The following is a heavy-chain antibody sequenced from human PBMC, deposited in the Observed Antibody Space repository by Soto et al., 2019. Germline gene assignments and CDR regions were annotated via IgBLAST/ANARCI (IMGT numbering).Heavy chain of an antibody. CDR1: GGSINDYF. CDR2: IHTSGTN. V-gene: IGHV4-4*07. Sequence: PSETLSLTCTVSGGSINDYFWSWIRQPAGKGLEWIGRIHTSGTNNYNPSLNSRITMSVDTSKNQFSRKLSIVTAADTAVYYCARLGTKGQTLDYWGQGTMVTVSS. J-gene: IGHJ4*02. D-gene: IGHD3-16*01. CDR3: ARLGTKGQTLDY.